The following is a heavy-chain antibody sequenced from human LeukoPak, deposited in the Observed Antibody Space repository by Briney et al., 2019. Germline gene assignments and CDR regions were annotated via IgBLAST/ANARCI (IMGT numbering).Heavy chain of an antibody. CDR2: ISASGSAT. V-gene: IGHV3-23*01. CDR1: GFIFSNYG. Sequence: PGGSLRLSCAASGFIFSNYGMNWVRQAPGKGLEWVAAISASGSATSYADSVRGRFTISRDNSKNTLYLQMNSLRVEDTAVYYCAKDRDQRTQFYYYYYGMDVWGQGTTVTVSS. J-gene: IGHJ6*02. D-gene: IGHD2-2*01. CDR3: AKDRDQRTQFYYYYYGMDV.